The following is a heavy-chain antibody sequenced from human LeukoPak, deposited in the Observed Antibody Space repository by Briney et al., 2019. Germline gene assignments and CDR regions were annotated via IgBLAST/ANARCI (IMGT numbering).Heavy chain of an antibody. CDR2: IYISGTT. V-gene: IGHV4-4*07. J-gene: IGHJ4*02. Sequence: SETLSLTCTVSGGSLSSYYWSWTRQPAGKGLEWIGRIYISGTTSYNPSLTSRVIMSIDTSKNQFSLKLSSVTAADTAVYYCAREVMATNDFDYWGQGTLVTVSS. D-gene: IGHD5-24*01. CDR3: AREVMATNDFDY. CDR1: GGSLSSYY.